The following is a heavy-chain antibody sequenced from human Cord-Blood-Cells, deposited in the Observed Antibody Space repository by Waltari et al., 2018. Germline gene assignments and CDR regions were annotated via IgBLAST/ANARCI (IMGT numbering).Heavy chain of an antibody. J-gene: IGHJ5*02. CDR1: GYTFTSYA. CDR3: ARAYPIAAAGTSWFDP. CDR2: INAGNGNT. V-gene: IGHV1-3*01. Sequence: QVQLVQSGAEVKKPGASVKVSCKASGYTFTSYAMHWVRQAPGQRLEWMGWINAGNGNTKYSQKFQGRVTITRDTSASTAYMELSSLRSEDTAVYYCARAYPIAAAGTSWFDPWGQGTLVTVSS. D-gene: IGHD6-13*01.